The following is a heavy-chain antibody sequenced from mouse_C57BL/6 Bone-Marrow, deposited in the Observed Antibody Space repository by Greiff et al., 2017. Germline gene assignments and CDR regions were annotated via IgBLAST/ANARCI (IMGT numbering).Heavy chain of an antibody. CDR3: ARQGGIRPYAMDY. CDR2: ISNGGGST. J-gene: IGHJ4*01. Sequence: EVKLEESGGGLVQPGGSLKLSCAASGFTFSDYYMYWVRQTPEKRLEWVAYISNGGGSTYYPDTVKGRFTISRDNAKNTLYLQMSRLKSEDTAMYYCARQGGIRPYAMDYWGQGTSVTVSS. CDR1: GFTFSDYY. V-gene: IGHV5-12*01. D-gene: IGHD1-1*01.